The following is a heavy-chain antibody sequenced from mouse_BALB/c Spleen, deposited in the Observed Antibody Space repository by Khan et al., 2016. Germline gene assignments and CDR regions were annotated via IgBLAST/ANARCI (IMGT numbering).Heavy chain of an antibody. Sequence: EVQLQESGPGLVKPSQSLSLTCTVTGYSITSDYAWNWIRQFPENKLEWMGYIRSSGSTTYNPSLKSRISITRDTSKNQFFLQLYSVTTEDTATYYCTRSPTATRYFDVWGAGTTVTVSS. D-gene: IGHD1-2*01. V-gene: IGHV3-2*02. CDR3: TRSPTATRYFDV. J-gene: IGHJ1*01. CDR1: GYSITSDYA. CDR2: IRSSGST.